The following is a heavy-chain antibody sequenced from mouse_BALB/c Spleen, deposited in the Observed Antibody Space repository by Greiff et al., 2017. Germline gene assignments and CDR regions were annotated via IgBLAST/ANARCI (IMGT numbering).Heavy chain of an antibody. CDR3: ARGFYGSSYDWYFDV. D-gene: IGHD1-1*01. V-gene: IGHV1-19*01. CDR2: VNPYNGGT. CDR1: GYTFTDYY. J-gene: IGHJ1*01. Sequence: EVQLQQSGPELVKPGASVKMSCKASGYTFTDYYMDWVKQSHGESFEWIGRVNPYNGGTSYNQKFKGKATLTVDKSSSTAYMELNSLTSEDSAVYYCARGFYGSSYDWYFDVWGAGTTVTVSS.